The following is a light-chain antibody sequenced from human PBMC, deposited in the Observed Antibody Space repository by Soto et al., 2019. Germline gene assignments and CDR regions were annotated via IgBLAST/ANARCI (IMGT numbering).Light chain of an antibody. CDR2: AAS. Sequence: DIQMTQSPSSLSASVGDRVTITCRASQSISSYLNWYQQKPGKAPKLLIYAASSLQSGVPSRFSGSGSGTDFTLTISSLQPEDFATYYCQQAYIFPRAFGQGTKVDIK. V-gene: IGKV1-39*01. CDR3: QQAYIFPRA. CDR1: QSISSY. J-gene: IGKJ1*01.